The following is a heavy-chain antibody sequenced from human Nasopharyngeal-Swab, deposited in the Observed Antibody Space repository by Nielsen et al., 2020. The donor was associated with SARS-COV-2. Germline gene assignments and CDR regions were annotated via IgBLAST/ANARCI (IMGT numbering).Heavy chain of an antibody. J-gene: IGHJ4*02. V-gene: IGHV3-7*03. CDR2: IKQDGSEK. CDR3: AKSRRVLLWFGELTY. CDR1: GFTFSSYW. D-gene: IGHD3-10*01. Sequence: GGSLRLSCAASGFTFSSYWMSWVRQAPGKGLEWVANIKQDGSEKYYVDSVKGRFTISRDNSKNTLYLQMNSLRAEDTAVYYCAKSRRVLLWFGELTYWGQGTLVTVSS.